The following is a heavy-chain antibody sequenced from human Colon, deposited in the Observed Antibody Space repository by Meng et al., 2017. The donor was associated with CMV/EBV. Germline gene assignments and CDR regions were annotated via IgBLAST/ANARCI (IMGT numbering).Heavy chain of an antibody. CDR1: GYPPTTTGAG. CDR2: IHCDDDK. V-gene: IGHV2-5*02. Sequence: TTSMASSPPLAHPTQTPPLPCPFSGYPPTTTGAGVAWFRQPPAKAPELLALIHCDDDKRYSPSLKNRLNITKDTSKNQVVLSMTDLDPADTGTFYCARHSLTILTDWGQGALVTVSS. CDR3: ARHSLTILTD. D-gene: IGHD2-8*02. J-gene: IGHJ4*02.